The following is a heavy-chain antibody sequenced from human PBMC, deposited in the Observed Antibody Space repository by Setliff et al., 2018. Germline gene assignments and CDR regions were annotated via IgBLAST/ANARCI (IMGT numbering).Heavy chain of an antibody. CDR1: GGSISSGVYY. CDR2: IYHGGDT. D-gene: IGHD1-1*01. CDR3: ARTGTYRHFDL. J-gene: IGHJ4*02. V-gene: IGHV4-39*01. Sequence: SETLSLTCNVSGGSISSGVYYWGWIRQPPGKGLEWIGRIYHGGDTYYNSSLKSRLTISVDTSKNQFSLKLGSVTAADTAVYYCARTGTYRHFDLWGQGTLVTVSS.